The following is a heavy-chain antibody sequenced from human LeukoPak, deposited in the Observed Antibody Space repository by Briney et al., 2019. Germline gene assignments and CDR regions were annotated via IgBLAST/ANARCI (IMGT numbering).Heavy chain of an antibody. Sequence: PGGSLRLSCAASGFTFDDYAMHWVRQAPGKGLEWVSGISWNSGSIGYADSVKGRFTISRDNADNTMFLQMNSVGDEDTAVYYCATKQWLAPPPDSWGQGTPVTVSS. CDR1: GFTFDDYA. CDR3: ATKQWLAPPPDS. CDR2: ISWNSGSI. D-gene: IGHD6-19*01. V-gene: IGHV3-9*01. J-gene: IGHJ4*02.